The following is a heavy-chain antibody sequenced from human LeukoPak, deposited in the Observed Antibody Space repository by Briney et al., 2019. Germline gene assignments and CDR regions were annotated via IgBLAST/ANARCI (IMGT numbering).Heavy chain of an antibody. D-gene: IGHD5-24*01. Sequence: SETLSLTCTVSGGSISSYYWSWIRQPPGKGLEWIGYIYYSGSTNYNPSLKSRVTTSVDTSKNQFSLKLSSVTAADTAVYYCARASERWLSNWGQGTLVTVSS. CDR2: IYYSGST. V-gene: IGHV4-59*01. CDR3: ARASERWLSN. J-gene: IGHJ4*02. CDR1: GGSISSYY.